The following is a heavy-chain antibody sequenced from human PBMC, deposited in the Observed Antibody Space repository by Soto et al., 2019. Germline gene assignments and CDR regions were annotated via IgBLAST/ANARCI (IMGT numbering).Heavy chain of an antibody. J-gene: IGHJ2*01. CDR2: IYYSGST. V-gene: IGHV4-31*03. D-gene: IGHD4-17*01. Sequence: QVQLQESGPGLVKPSQTLSLTCTVSGGSISSGGYYWSWIRQHPGKGLEWIGYIYYSGSTYYNPSLKSRVTISVDTSKNQFSLKPSSVTAADTAVYYCARSTVTTLLKWYFDLWGRGTLVTVSS. CDR3: ARSTVTTLLKWYFDL. CDR1: GGSISSGGYY.